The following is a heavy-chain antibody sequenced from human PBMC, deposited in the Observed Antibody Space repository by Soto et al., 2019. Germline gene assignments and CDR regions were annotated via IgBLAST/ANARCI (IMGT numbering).Heavy chain of an antibody. V-gene: IGHV3-74*03. CDR2: IHSDGSST. J-gene: IGHJ3*01. CDR1: DFTFSYYW. D-gene: IGHD1-26*01. Sequence: EVQLVESGGGLVQPGGSLRLSCVASDFTFSYYWMHWVRHVPGKGLVWVSRIHSDGSSTTYADSVKGRFTISRDNAKNTLYLQMASLRVEDTAVSYCARGDVGAFDLWGQGTMVTVSS. CDR3: ARGDVGAFDL.